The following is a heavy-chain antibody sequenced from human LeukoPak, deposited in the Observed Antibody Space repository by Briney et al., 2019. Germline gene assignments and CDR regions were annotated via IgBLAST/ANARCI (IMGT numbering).Heavy chain of an antibody. J-gene: IGHJ5*02. CDR1: GGSISSYY. CDR3: ARGGYRYGSDWFDP. D-gene: IGHD5-18*01. V-gene: IGHV4-4*07. CDR2: IYTSGST. Sequence: PSETLSLTCTVSGGSISSYYWSWIRQPAGKGLEWIGRIYTSGSTNYNPSLKSRVTMSVDTSKNQFSLKLSSVTAADTAVYYCARGGYRYGSDWFDPWGQGTLVNVSS.